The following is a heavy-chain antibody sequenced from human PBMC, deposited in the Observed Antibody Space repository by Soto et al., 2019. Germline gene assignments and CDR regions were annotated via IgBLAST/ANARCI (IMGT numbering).Heavy chain of an antibody. CDR2: IYYSGST. CDR3: ARKDVDTAMCDP. V-gene: IGHV4-31*03. J-gene: IGHJ5*01. CDR1: GGSISSGGYY. Sequence: SETLSLTCTVSGGSISSGGYYWSWIRQHPGKGLEWIGYIYYSGSTYYNPSLKSRVTISVDTSKNQFSLKLSSVTAADTAVYYCARKDVDTAMCDPWGQGTLVTVSS. D-gene: IGHD5-18*01.